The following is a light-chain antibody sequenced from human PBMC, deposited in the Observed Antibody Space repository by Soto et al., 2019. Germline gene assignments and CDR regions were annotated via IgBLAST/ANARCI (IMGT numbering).Light chain of an antibody. Sequence: EIVLTQSPGTLSLSPGERATLSCRASHSFSSGYLAWYQQKPGQPPRLLLYGTFHRVAGLPDRFSGSGSGTDFTLTISRLEPEDFAVYYCHCQDYGGSSVYTFGQVTKLEIK. CDR1: HSFSSGY. V-gene: IGKV3-20*01. J-gene: IGKJ2*01. CDR3: HCQDYGGSSVYT. CDR2: GTF.